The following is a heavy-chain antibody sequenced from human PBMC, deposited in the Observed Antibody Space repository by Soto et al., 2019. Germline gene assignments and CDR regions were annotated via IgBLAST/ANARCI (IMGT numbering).Heavy chain of an antibody. V-gene: IGHV3-30*03. CDR3: ARTRSAWSDFHYYSLDV. CDR2: ISYDSTKT. CDR1: GFTFNSYG. Sequence: PGGSLRLSCAASGFTFNSYGMHWVRQVPGNGLEWVAFISYDSTKTYYADSVKGRFTISRDNSNSALYVQMNSLTGEDTAVYYCARTRSAWSDFHYYSLDVWGQGTTVTVSS. D-gene: IGHD1-26*01. J-gene: IGHJ6*02.